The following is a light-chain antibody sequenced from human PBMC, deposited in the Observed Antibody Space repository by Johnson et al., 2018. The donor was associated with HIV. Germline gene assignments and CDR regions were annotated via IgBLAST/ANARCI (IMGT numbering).Light chain of an antibody. V-gene: IGLV1-51*01. CDR1: SSNIGNNY. Sequence: QSVLTQPPSVSAAPGQKVTISCSGSSSNIGNNYVSWYQQVPGTAPKLLIYDNNKRPSGIPDRISGSKSGTSATLGIAGLQTGDEADYYCGTWDSRLRSYVFGTGTKGTVL. J-gene: IGLJ1*01. CDR2: DNN. CDR3: GTWDSRLRSYV.